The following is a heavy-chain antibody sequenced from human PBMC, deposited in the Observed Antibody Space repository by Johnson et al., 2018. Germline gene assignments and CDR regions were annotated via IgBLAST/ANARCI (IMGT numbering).Heavy chain of an antibody. CDR3: TKKQGLGVAEWYFQY. V-gene: IGHV3-23*04. D-gene: IGHD6-19*01. CDR1: GFPFSSYA. CDR2: ITNGGST. Sequence: LVETGGGLAXPGGSLRLSCAASGFPFSSYAMSWVRQAPGQGLEWVSDITNGGSTYYADPVTGRFTISRDNSKNTVHLPMNSLKAEDTALYYCTKKQGLGVAEWYFQYWGQGTLVTVSS. J-gene: IGHJ1*01.